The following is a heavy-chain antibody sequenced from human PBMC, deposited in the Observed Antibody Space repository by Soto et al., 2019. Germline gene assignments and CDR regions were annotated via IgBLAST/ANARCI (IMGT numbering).Heavy chain of an antibody. D-gene: IGHD6-19*01. V-gene: IGHV4-39*07. CDR1: DGSVLIYSYS. CDR2: IFYSGSA. CDR3: ARSGASIAVAGIHYFDY. Sequence: PSQILSVGSTVCDGSVLIYSYSGGWTSKPPGKGLEWIGNIFYSGSAYYNPSLKSRVTISVDTSKNQYSLKLSSVTAADTAVYYCARSGASIAVAGIHYFDYWGQGTLVTVSS. J-gene: IGHJ4*02.